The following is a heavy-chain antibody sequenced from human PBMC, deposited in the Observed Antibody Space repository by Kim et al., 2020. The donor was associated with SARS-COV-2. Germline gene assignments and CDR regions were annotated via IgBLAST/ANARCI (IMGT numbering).Heavy chain of an antibody. CDR1: GYTLTELS. Sequence: ASGKVSCKVSGYTLTELSMHWVRQAPGKGLEWMGGFDPEDGETIYAQKFQGRVTMTEDTSTDTAYMELSSLRSEDTAVYYCATSCSITSCHWFDPWGQGTLVTVSS. CDR3: ATSCSITSCHWFDP. D-gene: IGHD2-2*01. J-gene: IGHJ5*02. CDR2: FDPEDGET. V-gene: IGHV1-24*01.